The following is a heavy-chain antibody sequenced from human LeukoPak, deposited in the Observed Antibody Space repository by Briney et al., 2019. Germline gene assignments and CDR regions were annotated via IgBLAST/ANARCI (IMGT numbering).Heavy chain of an antibody. D-gene: IGHD3-10*01. CDR1: GFTFSSYA. V-gene: IGHV3-23*01. CDR2: ISGSGVST. J-gene: IGHJ4*02. CDR3: AKDGVYGPGCCYYFDY. Sequence: PGGSLRLSCAASGFTFSSYATSWVRQAPGKGLEWVSAISGSGVSTYYADSVKGRFTISRDNSKNTLYLQMNSLRAEDTAVYYCAKDGVYGPGCCYYFDYWGQGTLVTVSS.